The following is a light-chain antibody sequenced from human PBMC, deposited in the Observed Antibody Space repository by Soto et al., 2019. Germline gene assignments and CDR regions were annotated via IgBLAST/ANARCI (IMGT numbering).Light chain of an antibody. V-gene: IGKV3-15*01. J-gene: IGKJ5*01. Sequence: EIVMTQSPATLSVSPGERATLSCRASQSVSSNLPWYQQKPGQAPRLLISGASTKATGIPARFSGSRSGTESTLTISRLQSQDFAFFYRRQYNNWPPSIFFGQGTRLEIK. CDR3: RQYNNWPPSIF. CDR1: QSVSSN. CDR2: GAS.